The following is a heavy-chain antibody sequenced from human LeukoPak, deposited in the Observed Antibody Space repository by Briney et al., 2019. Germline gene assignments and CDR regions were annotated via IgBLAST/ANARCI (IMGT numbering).Heavy chain of an antibody. CDR2: ISSSSSYI. D-gene: IGHD2-2*01. V-gene: IGHV3-21*01. CDR1: GFTFSSYS. Sequence: SRGSLRLSCAASGFTFSSYSMNWVRQAPGKGLEWVSSISSSSSYIYYADSVKGRFTISRDNAKNSLYLQMNSLRAEDTAVYYCARAQLMWGSFDYWGQGTLVTVSS. J-gene: IGHJ4*02. CDR3: ARAQLMWGSFDY.